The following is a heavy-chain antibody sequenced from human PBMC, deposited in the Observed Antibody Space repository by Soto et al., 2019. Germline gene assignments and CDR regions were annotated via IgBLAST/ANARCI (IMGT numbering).Heavy chain of an antibody. Sequence: QVQLVESGGGVVQPGRSLRLSCAASGFTFSSYAMHWVRQAPGKGLEWVAVISYDGSNKYYADSVKGRFTISRDNSKNTLYLQMNSLRAEDTAVYYCAIDQVCDILTGNCEGGTNYYYYYGMDVWGQGTTVTVSS. V-gene: IGHV3-30-3*01. CDR1: GFTFSSYA. CDR2: ISYDGSNK. J-gene: IGHJ6*02. CDR3: AIDQVCDILTGNCEGGTNYYYYYGMDV. D-gene: IGHD3-9*01.